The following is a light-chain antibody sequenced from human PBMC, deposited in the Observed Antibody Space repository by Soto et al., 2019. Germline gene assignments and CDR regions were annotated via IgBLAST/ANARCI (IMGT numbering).Light chain of an antibody. V-gene: IGLV2-14*01. Sequence: QSALTQPASVSGSPGQSITISCTGTSSDVGGYNYVSWYQQHPGKAPKLMIYDVSNRPSGVSNRFSGSKSGNTASLTISGLQAEDEADYYCSSYTISSTGVVFGGGTQLTVL. CDR1: SSDVGGYNY. J-gene: IGLJ2*01. CDR2: DVS. CDR3: SSYTISSTGVV.